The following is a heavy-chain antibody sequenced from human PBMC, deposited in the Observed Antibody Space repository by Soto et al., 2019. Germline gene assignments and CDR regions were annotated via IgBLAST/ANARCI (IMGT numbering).Heavy chain of an antibody. CDR3: AREPPPSHYYGMDV. J-gene: IGHJ6*02. CDR2: IYHSGSP. V-gene: IGHV4-31*03. CDR1: GGSISGGNSY. Sequence: PSETLSLTCTVSGGSISGGNSYWNWIRQHPGKGLEWIGYIYHSGSPYCNPSLKSRVAISVDTSKNQFSLKVSSVTAADTAVYYCAREPPPSHYYGMDVWGQGTTVTVSS.